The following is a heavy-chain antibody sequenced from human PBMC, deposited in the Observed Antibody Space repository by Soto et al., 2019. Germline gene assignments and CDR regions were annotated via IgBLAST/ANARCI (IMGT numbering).Heavy chain of an antibody. CDR1: GAIVTSGENY. J-gene: IGHJ3*01. D-gene: IGHD5-18*01. V-gene: IGHV4-30-4*01. CDR3: VRNLAHGYSGNV. CDR2: VYDSGIT. Sequence: QVQLQESGPGLVKPSQTLSLACSVSGAIVTSGENYWSWVRQAPGKGLEWIGYVYDSGITYYTPALRSRVTLSLDRPNNEVSLKLSSVTAADTAVYFCVRNLAHGYSGNVWGHGRMVTVSS.